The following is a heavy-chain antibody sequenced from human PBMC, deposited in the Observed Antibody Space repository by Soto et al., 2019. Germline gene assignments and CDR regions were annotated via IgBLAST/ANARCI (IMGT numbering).Heavy chain of an antibody. Sequence: EVQLVESGGGLVQPGGSLRLSGAASGFTFSSYWMHWVRQAPGKGLVWVSRINSDGSSTSYADSVKGRFTISRDNAKNTLYLKMNSLRAEDTAVYYCAKEDARVTIFGVVIPASGMDVWGKGTTVTVSS. CDR3: AKEDARVTIFGVVIPASGMDV. CDR1: GFTFSSYW. V-gene: IGHV3-74*01. CDR2: INSDGSST. D-gene: IGHD3-3*01. J-gene: IGHJ6*04.